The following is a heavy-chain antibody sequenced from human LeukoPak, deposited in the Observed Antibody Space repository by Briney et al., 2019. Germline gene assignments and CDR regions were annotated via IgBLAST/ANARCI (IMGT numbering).Heavy chain of an antibody. CDR2: ISSSGSTI. J-gene: IGHJ4*02. Sequence: GGSLRLSCAASGFTFSSYEMNWVRQAPGKGLEWVSYISSSGSTIYYADSVKGRFTISRDNAKNSLYLQMNSLRAEDTAVYYCAREFRKQWLVPYFDYWGQGTLVTVSS. CDR1: GFTFSSYE. V-gene: IGHV3-48*03. D-gene: IGHD6-19*01. CDR3: AREFRKQWLVPYFDY.